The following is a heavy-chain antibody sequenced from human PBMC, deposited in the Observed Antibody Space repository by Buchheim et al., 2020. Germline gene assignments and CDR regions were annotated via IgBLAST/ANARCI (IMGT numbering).Heavy chain of an antibody. CDR1: GFTFSSYA. Sequence: QVQLVESGGGVVQPGRSLRLSCAASGFTFSSYAMHWVRQAPGKGLEWVAVISYDGSNKYYADSVKGRFTISRDNSKNTLYLQMNSLSAEDTAVYYCARDGRYYGSGSNYYYYYGMDVWGQGTT. J-gene: IGHJ6*02. V-gene: IGHV3-30-3*01. CDR2: ISYDGSNK. D-gene: IGHD3-10*01. CDR3: ARDGRYYGSGSNYYYYYGMDV.